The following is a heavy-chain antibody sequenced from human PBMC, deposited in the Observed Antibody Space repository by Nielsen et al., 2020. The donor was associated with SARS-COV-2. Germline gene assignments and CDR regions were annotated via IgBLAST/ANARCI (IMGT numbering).Heavy chain of an antibody. D-gene: IGHD5-18*01. CDR2: ISWNSGSI. CDR3: AKGQYGYGNIFDY. V-gene: IGHV3-9*01. J-gene: IGHJ4*02. Sequence: LKISCAASGFTFDDHAMHWVRQAPGKGLEWVSGISWNSGSIGYADSVKGRFTISRDNAKNSLYLQMNSLRAEDTALYYCAKGQYGYGNIFDYWGQGTLVTVSS. CDR1: GFTFDDHA.